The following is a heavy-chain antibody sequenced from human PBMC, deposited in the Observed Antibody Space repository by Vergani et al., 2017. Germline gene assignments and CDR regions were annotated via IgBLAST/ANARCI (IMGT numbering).Heavy chain of an antibody. CDR2: INPIDSKI. D-gene: IGHD2-21*01. V-gene: IGHV5-51*01. Sequence: EVMLVQSGAEVKKPGESLKISCKYSESSFISNEIAWVRQMSGKGLQWMGNINPIDSKIAYSPSFQGQAIMSLDKSITTVYLQSRSLKASDTAIYYCTRHVPCGDGACLHFDHWGQGTQVTVSS. J-gene: IGHJ4*02. CDR1: ESSFISNE. CDR3: TRHVPCGDGACLHFDH.